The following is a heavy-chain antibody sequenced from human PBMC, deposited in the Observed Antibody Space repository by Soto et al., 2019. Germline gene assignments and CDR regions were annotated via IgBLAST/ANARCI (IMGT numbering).Heavy chain of an antibody. CDR1: GFTFSSYG. CDR2: ISYDGSNK. J-gene: IGHJ6*02. D-gene: IGHD3-10*01. Sequence: PGGSLRLSCAASGFTFSSYGMHWVRQAPGKGLEWVAVISYDGSNKYYADSVKGRFTISRDNSKNTLYLQMNSLRAEDTAVYYCAKEADYGSGPYYYYGMDVWGQGTTVTVSS. CDR3: AKEADYGSGPYYYYGMDV. V-gene: IGHV3-30*18.